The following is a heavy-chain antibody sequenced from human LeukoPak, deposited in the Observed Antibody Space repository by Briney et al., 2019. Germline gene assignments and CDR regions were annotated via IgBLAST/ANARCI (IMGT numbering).Heavy chain of an antibody. D-gene: IGHD2-21*02. CDR1: GGAIGNCY. CDR2: VYYSGTI. J-gene: IGHJ1*01. Sequence: PSETLSLTCTVSGGAIGNCYWSWIRQPPGKGLEWIAYVYYSGTINYNPSLESRVTISVDTSKNQFSLRLTSVAAADTAVYYCARHGTAAGPFQLWGQGTLVTVSS. CDR3: ARHGTAAGPFQL. V-gene: IGHV4-59*08.